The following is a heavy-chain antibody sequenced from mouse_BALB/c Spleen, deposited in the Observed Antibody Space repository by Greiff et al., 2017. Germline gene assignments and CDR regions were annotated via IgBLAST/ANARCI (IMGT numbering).Heavy chain of an antibody. Sequence: QVQLQQPGAELVMPGASVKMSCKASGYTFTDYWMHWVKQRPGQGLEWIGAIDTSDSYTSYNQKFKGKATLTADKSSSTAYMQLSSLTSEDSAVYFCARLWWAFDVWGAGTTVTVSS. D-gene: IGHD1-1*02. V-gene: IGHV1-69*01. CDR1: GYTFTDYW. J-gene: IGHJ1*01. CDR3: ARLWWAFDV. CDR2: IDTSDSYT.